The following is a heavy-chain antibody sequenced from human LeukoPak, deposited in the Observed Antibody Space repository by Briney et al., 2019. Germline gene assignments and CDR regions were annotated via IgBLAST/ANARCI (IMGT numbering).Heavy chain of an antibody. CDR1: GFTFDDYT. J-gene: IGHJ4*02. V-gene: IGHV3-43*01. CDR2: ISWDGGST. D-gene: IGHD6-19*01. Sequence: PGGSLRLSCAASGFTFDDYTMHWVRQAPGKGLEWVSLISWDGGSTYYADFVKGRFSISRDNSKKSLYLQMNSLKTEDTALYYCAKDIGGTYSSGWTDWGQGTLVTVSS. CDR3: AKDIGGTYSSGWTD.